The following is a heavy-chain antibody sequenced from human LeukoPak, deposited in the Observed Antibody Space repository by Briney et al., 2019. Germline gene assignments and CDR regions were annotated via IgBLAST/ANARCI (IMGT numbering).Heavy chain of an antibody. J-gene: IGHJ4*02. CDR1: GGTFSSYA. V-gene: IGHV3-30*04. D-gene: IGHD3-9*01. Sequence: SCKASGGTFSSYAMHWVRQAPGKGLEWVAVISYDGSNKYYADSVKGRFTISRDNSKNTLYLQMNSLRAEDTAVYYCAKDLTGGYFDYWGQGTLVTVSS. CDR2: ISYDGSNK. CDR3: AKDLTGGYFDY.